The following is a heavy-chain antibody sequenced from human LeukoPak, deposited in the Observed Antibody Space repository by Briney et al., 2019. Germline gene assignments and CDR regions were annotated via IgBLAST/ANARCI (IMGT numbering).Heavy chain of an antibody. Sequence: GGSLRLSCAASGFTFSSYSMNWVRQAPGKGLEWVSSISSSSSYIYYADSVKGRFTISRDNAKNSLYLQMNSLRAEDTAVYYCARDLGDYSGYIYYWGQGTLVTVSS. CDR2: ISSSSSYI. CDR3: ARDLGDYSGYIYY. CDR1: GFTFSSYS. D-gene: IGHD1-26*01. J-gene: IGHJ4*02. V-gene: IGHV3-21*01.